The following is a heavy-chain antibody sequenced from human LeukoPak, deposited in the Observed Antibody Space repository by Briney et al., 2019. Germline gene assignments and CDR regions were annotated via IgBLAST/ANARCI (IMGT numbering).Heavy chain of an antibody. CDR2: IYYSGST. CDR3: ARVGSGSGYFDY. V-gene: IGHV4-59*01. CDR1: GGSISSYY. J-gene: IGHJ4*02. D-gene: IGHD6-19*01. Sequence: SETLSLTCTVSGGSISSYYWSWIRQPPGKGLEWIGYIYYSGSTNYNPSLKSRVTISVDTSKNQFSLKLSSVTAADTAVYYCARVGSGSGYFDYWGQGTLVTVS.